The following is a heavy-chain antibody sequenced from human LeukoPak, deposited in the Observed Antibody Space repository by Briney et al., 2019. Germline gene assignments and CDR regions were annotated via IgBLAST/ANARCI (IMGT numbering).Heavy chain of an antibody. D-gene: IGHD3-22*01. CDR3: ARLYYDSRGYYWFDR. V-gene: IGHV4-39*01. CDR2: IYHIGST. J-gene: IGHJ5*02. Sequence: SETLSLTCTVSGGSIISTSFYWAWIRQPPGNGLSLLGSIYHIGSTYYNPSLKSRVTISVDRSKNQFSMKLSPVTAADTAVYYCARLYYDSRGYYWFDRWGQGTLVTVSS. CDR1: GGSIISTSFY.